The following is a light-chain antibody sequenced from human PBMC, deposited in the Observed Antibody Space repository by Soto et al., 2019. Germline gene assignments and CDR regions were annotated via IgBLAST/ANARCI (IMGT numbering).Light chain of an antibody. Sequence: AIHLTESPSSLSASVLCSFTMACLASQGIRSALAWYQQTPGRAPKLLIYDASTLESGVPSRFSGSRSGTDFTLAVSSLQPEDFATYYCQQFDDYPFTFGPGTKVDIK. V-gene: IGKV1D-13*01. CDR1: QGIRSA. J-gene: IGKJ3*01. CDR2: DAS. CDR3: QQFDDYPFT.